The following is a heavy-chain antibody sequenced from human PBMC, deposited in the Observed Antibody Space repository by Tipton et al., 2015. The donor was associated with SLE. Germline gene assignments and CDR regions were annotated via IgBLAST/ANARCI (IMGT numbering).Heavy chain of an antibody. D-gene: IGHD1-20*01. V-gene: IGHV3-21*03. CDR1: GFTFDDYA. CDR2: ISSSYI. J-gene: IGHJ4*02. Sequence: SLRLSCAASGFTFDDYAMHWVRQAPGKGLEWVSSISSSYIYYTDLVKGRFTISRDDAKNSVFLQMDSLKGEDTAVYYCARESGNWNLDDWGQGTLVTVSS. CDR3: ARESGNWNLDD.